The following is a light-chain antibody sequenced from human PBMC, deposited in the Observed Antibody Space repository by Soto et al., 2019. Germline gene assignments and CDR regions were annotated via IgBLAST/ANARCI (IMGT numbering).Light chain of an antibody. Sequence: QPVLTQSPSASASLGASVKLTCTLSSGHSSYAIAWHQQQPEKGPRYLMKLNSDGSHSKGDGIPDRFSGSSSGAERYLTISSLQSEDEADYYCQTWGTGIWVFGGGTQLTVL. CDR2: LNSDGSH. V-gene: IGLV4-69*01. CDR3: QTWGTGIWV. CDR1: SGHSSYA. J-gene: IGLJ3*02.